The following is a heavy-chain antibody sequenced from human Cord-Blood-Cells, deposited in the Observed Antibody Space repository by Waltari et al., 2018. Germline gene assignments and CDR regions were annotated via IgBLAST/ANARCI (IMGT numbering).Heavy chain of an antibody. V-gene: IGHV3-21*01. D-gene: IGHD3-16*01. CDR1: GFSFRSYS. J-gene: IGHJ5*02. CDR2: ISSSSSYI. Sequence: EVQLVESGGGLVKPGGSLRLACAAAGFSFRSYSVNWVRKAPGKGLEWVSSISSSSSYISYADSVKGRFTISRDNAKNSLYLQMTSLRAEDTAVYYCARDKLSDHWGQGTLVTVSS. CDR3: ARDKLSDH.